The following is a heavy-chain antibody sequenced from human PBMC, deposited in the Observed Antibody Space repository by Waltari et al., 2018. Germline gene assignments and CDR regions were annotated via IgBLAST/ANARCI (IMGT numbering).Heavy chain of an antibody. D-gene: IGHD6-19*01. CDR2: INTSGST. CDR1: GGSFSGYY. CDR3: ARGPPGYSSGWYGLDV. V-gene: IGHV4-34*01. Sequence: QVQLQQWGAGLLKPSETLSLTCVVYGGSFSGYYWSWVRQAPGKGLEWIGEINTSGSTNYNPSLKSRITMSVDTSNQFSLKLSSVTAADTAVYYCARGPPGYSSGWYGLDVWGQGTTVTVSS. J-gene: IGHJ6*02.